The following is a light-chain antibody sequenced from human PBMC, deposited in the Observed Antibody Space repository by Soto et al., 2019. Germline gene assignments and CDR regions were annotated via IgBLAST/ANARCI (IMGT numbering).Light chain of an antibody. CDR1: SSDVGGYNY. Sequence: QSALTQPASVSGSPGQSIAISCTGTSSDVGGYNYVSWYQQHPGKAPKVMIYEVSNRPSGVSNRFSGSKSGNTASLTISGLQAVDEADYYCCSYTNRNTFVFGTGTKVTVL. V-gene: IGLV2-14*01. CDR2: EVS. J-gene: IGLJ1*01. CDR3: CSYTNRNTFV.